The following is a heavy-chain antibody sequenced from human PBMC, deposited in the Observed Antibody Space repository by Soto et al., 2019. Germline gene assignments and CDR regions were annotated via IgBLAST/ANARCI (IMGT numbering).Heavy chain of an antibody. V-gene: IGHV4-31*03. CDR2: IYYSGST. D-gene: IGHD1-26*01. J-gene: IGHJ6*02. Sequence: SETLSLTCTVSGGSISSGGYYWSWVRQHPGKGLEWIGYIYYSGSTYYNPYLKSRVTISVDTYKNQFSLNLISVTAAATAVYSCARDTVATLSGYYLYGMDDWGQGTTVTVSS. CDR1: GGSISSGGYY. CDR3: ARDTVATLSGYYLYGMDD.